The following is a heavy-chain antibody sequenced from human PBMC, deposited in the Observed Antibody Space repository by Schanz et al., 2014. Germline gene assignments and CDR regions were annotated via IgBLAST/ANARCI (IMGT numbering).Heavy chain of an antibody. D-gene: IGHD4-17*01. J-gene: IGHJ4*02. Sequence: QVQLVQSGAAVKKPGASMKVSCKASGRTFIVYHVLHWVRQAPGQGIKWMGRISPSSGGTNYAQIMQGMVTMTKDMSVSTAYMELSGLTSADTAVYFCARVPYAKNFVDFDYWGQGTLVTFSS. CDR2: ISPSSGGT. CDR3: ARVPYAKNFVDFDY. V-gene: IGHV1-2*06. CDR1: GRTFIVYH.